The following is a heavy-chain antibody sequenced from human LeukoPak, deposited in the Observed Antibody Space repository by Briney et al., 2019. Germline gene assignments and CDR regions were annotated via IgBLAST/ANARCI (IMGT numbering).Heavy chain of an antibody. J-gene: IGHJ5*02. Sequence: SETLSLTCTGSGGSISSYYWSWIRQPPGKALEWIGFIHYSGNTNYNPSLKSRVTMSVDTSKNQFSLKLSSVTAADTAVYYCASGKSWGYYGSGSYFNWFDPWGQGTLVTVSS. CDR3: ASGKSWGYYGSGSYFNWFDP. V-gene: IGHV4-59*12. D-gene: IGHD3-10*01. CDR1: GGSISSYY. CDR2: IHYSGNT.